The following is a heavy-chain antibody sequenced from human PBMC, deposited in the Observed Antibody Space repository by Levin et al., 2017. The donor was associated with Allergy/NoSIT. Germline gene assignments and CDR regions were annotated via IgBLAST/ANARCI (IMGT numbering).Heavy chain of an antibody. D-gene: IGHD4-23*01. V-gene: IGHV4-4*02. CDR3: AVVGGNSAAFFH. Sequence: TSSETLSLTCAVSHASISSTNWWSWVRQPPGKGLEWIGEIYHSGSANYNPSLKSRVTMSVDRSNNEFSLNLTSVTAAATAVYFCAVVGGNSAAFFHWGQGTLVTVSS. CDR2: IYHSGSA. CDR1: HASISSTNW. J-gene: IGHJ4*02.